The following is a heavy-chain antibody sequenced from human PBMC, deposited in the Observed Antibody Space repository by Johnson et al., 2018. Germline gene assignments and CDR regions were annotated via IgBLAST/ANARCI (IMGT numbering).Heavy chain of an antibody. V-gene: IGHV3-30*18. Sequence: QVQLVQSGGGVVQPGRSLRLSCAASGFTFSSYGMHWVRQAPGKGLEWVAVISYAGTNKYYADSVKGRFTISRDNSKNTLYLQMNSRRAVGTAVYYCAKDGGLLRLFDWAFILQHWGQGTLVTVSS. CDR3: AKDGGLLRLFDWAFILQH. CDR2: ISYAGTNK. J-gene: IGHJ1*01. D-gene: IGHD3-9*01. CDR1: GFTFSSYG.